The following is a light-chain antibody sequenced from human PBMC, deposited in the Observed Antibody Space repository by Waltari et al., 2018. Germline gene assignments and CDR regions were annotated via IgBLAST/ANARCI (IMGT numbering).Light chain of an antibody. J-gene: IGKJ4*01. Sequence: AIRITQSPSSLSASTGDRVTITCRASQGISSYLAWYQQKPGKAPKRLIYAASTLQSGVPSRFSGSGSGIDFTLTISCLQSEDFATYYCQQYYSFPVTFGGGTTVEIK. CDR2: AAS. CDR1: QGISSY. CDR3: QQYYSFPVT. V-gene: IGKV1-8*01.